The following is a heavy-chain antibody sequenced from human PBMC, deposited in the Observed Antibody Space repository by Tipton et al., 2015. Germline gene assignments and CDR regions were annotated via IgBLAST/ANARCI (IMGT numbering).Heavy chain of an antibody. D-gene: IGHD6-13*01. CDR2: IDDSGST. V-gene: IGHV4-59*08. J-gene: IGHJ5*02. CDR3: ARQIAVAARDWFDP. CDR1: GGSIGFYS. Sequence: LRLSCTVSGGSIGFYSWSWIRQPPGKGLEWIGEIDDSGSTYYNPSLKSRVTISVDTSKNQFSLKLSSVTAADTAVYYCARQIAVAARDWFDPWGQGTLVTVSS.